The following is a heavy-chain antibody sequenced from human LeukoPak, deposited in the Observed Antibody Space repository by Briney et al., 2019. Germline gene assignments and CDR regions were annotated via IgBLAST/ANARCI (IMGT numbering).Heavy chain of an antibody. CDR2: TYYRSKWYS. J-gene: IGHJ6*03. V-gene: IGHV6-1*01. CDR1: GDSVSSNSAA. CDR3: ARRPRGPYYYYMDV. Sequence: SQTLSLTCAISGDSVSSNSAAWNWIRQSPSRGLEWLGRTYYRSKWYSEYAVSVRSRISVNPDTSKNQFSLKLSSVTAADTAVYYCARRPRGPYYYYMDVWGKGTTVTVSS.